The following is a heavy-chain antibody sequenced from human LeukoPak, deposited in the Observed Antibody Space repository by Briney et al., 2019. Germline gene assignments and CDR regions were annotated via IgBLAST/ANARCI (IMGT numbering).Heavy chain of an antibody. CDR3: ARHAKGYSYGYNYFDY. Sequence: SETLSLTCTVSGGSISSSSYYWGWIRQPPGKGLEWIGSIYYSGSTYYNPPLKSRVTISVDTSKNQFSLKLSSVTAADTAVYYCARHAKGYSYGYNYFDYWGQGTLVTVSS. V-gene: IGHV4-39*01. J-gene: IGHJ4*02. D-gene: IGHD5-18*01. CDR1: GGSISSSSYY. CDR2: IYYSGST.